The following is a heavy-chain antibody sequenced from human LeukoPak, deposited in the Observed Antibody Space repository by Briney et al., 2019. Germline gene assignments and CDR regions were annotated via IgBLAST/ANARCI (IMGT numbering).Heavy chain of an antibody. V-gene: IGHV4-34*01. CDR3: ARRKRSGCSSTSCLLNWFDP. J-gene: IGHJ5*02. CDR1: GGSFSGYY. D-gene: IGHD2-2*01. Sequence: SEALFLTCAGYGGSFSGYYWSWIRQPPGKGLEWIEEINHSGSTNYNPSLKSRDTITVDTSKNQFSLKLSSVTVADTGVYYCARRKRSGCSSTSCLLNWFDPWGQGTLVTVSS. CDR2: INHSGST.